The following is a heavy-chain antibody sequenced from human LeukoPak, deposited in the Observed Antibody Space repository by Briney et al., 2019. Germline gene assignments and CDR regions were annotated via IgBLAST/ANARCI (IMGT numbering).Heavy chain of an antibody. Sequence: SVKVSCKASGGTFSSYAISWVRQAPGQGLEWMGRIIPIFGTASYAQKFQGRVSITADKSTNTAYMELSSLRSEDTAVYYCARESLDSGSHYVDPWGQGTLVTVSS. V-gene: IGHV1-69*06. D-gene: IGHD1-26*01. J-gene: IGHJ5*02. CDR3: ARESLDSGSHYVDP. CDR2: IIPIFGTA. CDR1: GGTFSSYA.